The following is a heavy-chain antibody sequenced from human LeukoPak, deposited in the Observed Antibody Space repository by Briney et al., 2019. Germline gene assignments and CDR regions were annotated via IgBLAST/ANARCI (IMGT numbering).Heavy chain of an antibody. Sequence: PAGGSLRLSCAASGFTFSSYWMSWVRQAPGEGLEWVANIKQDGSEKYYADSVKGRFTISRDNAKNSLYLQMNSLRAEDTAVYYCARDLEGRERKENAFDIWGQGTMVTVSS. CDR2: IKQDGSEK. V-gene: IGHV3-7*03. CDR3: ARDLEGRERKENAFDI. J-gene: IGHJ3*02. CDR1: GFTFSSYW. D-gene: IGHD3-3*01.